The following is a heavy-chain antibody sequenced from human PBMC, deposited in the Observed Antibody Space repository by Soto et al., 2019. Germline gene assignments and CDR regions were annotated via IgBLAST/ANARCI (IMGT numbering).Heavy chain of an antibody. CDR3: ARLEGLATISYYFDF. Sequence: SETLSLTCTVSGGSVSSSSYYWGWVRQPPGKGLEWIGSVYYSGSTYYNPSLESRVTISVDKSKNQFSLKLNSVTAADSAVYFCARLEGLATISYYFDFWGPGALVTVSS. V-gene: IGHV4-39*01. J-gene: IGHJ4*02. CDR2: VYYSGST. CDR1: GGSVSSSSYY. D-gene: IGHD3-9*01.